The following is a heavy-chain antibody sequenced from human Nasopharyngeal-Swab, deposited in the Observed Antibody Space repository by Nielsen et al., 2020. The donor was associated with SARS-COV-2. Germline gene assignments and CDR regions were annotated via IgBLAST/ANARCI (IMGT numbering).Heavy chain of an antibody. V-gene: IGHV1-69*13. CDR1: GGTFSSYA. Sequence: SVKVSCKASGGTFSSYAISWVRQAPGQGLEWMGGIIPIFGTANYAQKFQGRVTTTADESTSTAYMELSSLRSEDTAVYYCARERWELRYYGMDVWGQGTTVTVSS. CDR2: IIPIFGTA. J-gene: IGHJ6*02. D-gene: IGHD1-26*01. CDR3: ARERWELRYYGMDV.